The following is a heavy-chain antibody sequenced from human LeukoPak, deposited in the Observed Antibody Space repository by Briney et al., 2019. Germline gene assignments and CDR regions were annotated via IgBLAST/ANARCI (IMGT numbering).Heavy chain of an antibody. Sequence: GGSLRLSCAASGFTVSSNYMSWVRQAPGKGLEWVSVIYSGGSTYYADSVKGRFTISRDNSKNTLYLQMNSLRAEDTAVYYCGLYYYGSGSYYGMDVWGQGTTVTVPS. CDR2: IYSGGST. D-gene: IGHD3-10*01. CDR1: GFTVSSNY. J-gene: IGHJ6*02. V-gene: IGHV3-66*01. CDR3: GLYYYGSGSYYGMDV.